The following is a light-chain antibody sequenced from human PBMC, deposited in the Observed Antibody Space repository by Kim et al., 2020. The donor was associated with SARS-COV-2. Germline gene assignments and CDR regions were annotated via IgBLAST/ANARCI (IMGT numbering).Light chain of an antibody. CDR2: LNSDGSH. V-gene: IGLV4-69*01. J-gene: IGLJ2*01. CDR1: SGHSSYA. Sequence: LVLTQSPSASASLGASVKLTCTLSSGHSSYAIAWHQQQPEKGPRYLMKLNSDGSHSKGDGIPDRFSGSSSGAVRYLTISSLQSEDEADYYCQTWDTGIRVFGGGTQLTVL. CDR3: QTWDTGIRV.